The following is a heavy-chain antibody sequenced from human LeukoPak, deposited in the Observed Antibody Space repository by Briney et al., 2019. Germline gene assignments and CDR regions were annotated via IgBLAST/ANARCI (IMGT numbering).Heavy chain of an antibody. CDR2: INPNSGGT. D-gene: IGHD5-18*01. V-gene: IGHV1-2*02. CDR1: GYSFTDYY. Sequence: ASVKVSCKASGYSFTDYYMHWVRQAPGQGLEWMGWINPNSGGTNYAQKFQGRVTMTRDTPINTVYMELSRLTSDDTAVYYCARGEYNYGRDWFDPWGQGTLVTVSS. J-gene: IGHJ5*02. CDR3: ARGEYNYGRDWFDP.